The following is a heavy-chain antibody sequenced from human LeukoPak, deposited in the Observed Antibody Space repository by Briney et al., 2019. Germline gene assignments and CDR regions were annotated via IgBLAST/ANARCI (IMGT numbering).Heavy chain of an antibody. V-gene: IGHV1-18*01. Sequence: ASVKVSCKASGYTFTSYGISWVRQAPGQGLEWMGWISAYNGNTNYAQKLQGRVTMTTDTSTSTAYMELRSLRSDDTAVYYCARDRLKVYCSSTSCRPPFDYWGQGTLVTVSS. CDR3: ARDRLKVYCSSTSCRPPFDY. CDR2: ISAYNGNT. D-gene: IGHD2-2*01. CDR1: GYTFTSYG. J-gene: IGHJ4*02.